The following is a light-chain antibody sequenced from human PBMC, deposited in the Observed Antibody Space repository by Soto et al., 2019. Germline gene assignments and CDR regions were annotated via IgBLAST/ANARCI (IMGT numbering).Light chain of an antibody. CDR2: EVT. CDR3: SSYAGSNNPYV. J-gene: IGLJ1*01. CDR1: SGDIGGYDY. V-gene: IGLV2-8*01. Sequence: QSVLTQPASVSGSPGQSITISCTGTSGDIGGYDYVSWYQQHPGKAPKLMIYEVTKRPLGVPDRFSGSKSGNTASLTVSGLQAEDEADYYCSSYAGSNNPYVFGTGTKLTVL.